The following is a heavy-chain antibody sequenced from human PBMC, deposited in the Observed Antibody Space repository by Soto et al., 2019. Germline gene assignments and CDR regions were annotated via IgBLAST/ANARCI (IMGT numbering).Heavy chain of an antibody. CDR1: GGTFSNYA. CDR3: ATGGERDYYDTSGWR. Sequence: QVQLVQSGAEVKKPGSSVKVSCKASGGTFSNYALDWVRQAPGQGLEWMGGIIPIFGTVRHAQNFQGRVTITADESTATAYMELSSLRSDDSAMYYCATGGERDYYDTSGWRWGQGTLVTVSS. D-gene: IGHD3-22*01. V-gene: IGHV1-69*12. J-gene: IGHJ1*01. CDR2: IIPIFGTV.